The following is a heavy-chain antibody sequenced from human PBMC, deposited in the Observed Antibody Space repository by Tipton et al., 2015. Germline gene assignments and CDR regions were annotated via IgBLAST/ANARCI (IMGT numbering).Heavy chain of an antibody. V-gene: IGHV6-1*01. CDR2: TYYRSKRYN. D-gene: IGHD5-24*01. CDR3: ARDLEHGMDV. J-gene: IGHJ6*02. Sequence: GLVKPSQTLSLTCGISGDSVSSDSAAWHWIRQSPSRGLEWLGRTYYRSKRYNDYAVSVKSRITINPDTSKNQFSLTLNSVAAADTAVYYCARDLEHGMDVWGHGTTVTVSS. CDR1: GDSVSSDSAA.